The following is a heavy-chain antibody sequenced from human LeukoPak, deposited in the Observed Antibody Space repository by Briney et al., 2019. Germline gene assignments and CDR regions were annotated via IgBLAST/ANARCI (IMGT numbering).Heavy chain of an antibody. CDR1: GGSFTDYY. CDR3: ARVVANQFDY. Sequence: PSDTLSLTCAVSGGSFTDYYWTWIRQTPGKGLEWIGSIYYSGSTYCNPSLKSRVTISVDTSKNQFSLKLSSVTAADTAVYYCARVVANQFDYWGQGTLVTVSS. V-gene: IGHV4-34*01. CDR2: IYYSGST. J-gene: IGHJ4*02. D-gene: IGHD2-15*01.